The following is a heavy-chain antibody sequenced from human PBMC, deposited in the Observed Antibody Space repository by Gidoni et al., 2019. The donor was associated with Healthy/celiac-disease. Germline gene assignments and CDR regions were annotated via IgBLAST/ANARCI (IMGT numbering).Heavy chain of an antibody. J-gene: IGHJ4*02. CDR2: IYSGGST. Sequence: EVQLVESGGGLIQPGGSLRLSCAASGLTVSSNYMSWVRQAPGKGLEWVSGIYSGGSTYYADSVKGRFTISRDNSKNTLYLQVNSLRAEDTAVYYCARGGPSKSFDYWGQGTLAIVSS. D-gene: IGHD2-2*01. CDR3: ARGGPSKSFDY. V-gene: IGHV3-53*01. CDR1: GLTVSSNY.